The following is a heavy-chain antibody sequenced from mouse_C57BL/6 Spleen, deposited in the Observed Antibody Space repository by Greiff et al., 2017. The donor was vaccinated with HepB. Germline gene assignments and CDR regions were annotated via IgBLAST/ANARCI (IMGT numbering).Heavy chain of an antibody. D-gene: IGHD4-1*01. Sequence: EVQLVESGGGLVKPGGSLKLSCAASGFTFSSYAMSWVRQTPEKRLEWVATISDGGSYTYYPDNVKGRFTISRDNAKNNLYLQMSHLKSEDTAMYYCAREELGRGYFDDWGQGTTLTVSS. J-gene: IGHJ2*01. V-gene: IGHV5-4*01. CDR1: GFTFSSYA. CDR2: ISDGGSYT. CDR3: AREELGRGYFDD.